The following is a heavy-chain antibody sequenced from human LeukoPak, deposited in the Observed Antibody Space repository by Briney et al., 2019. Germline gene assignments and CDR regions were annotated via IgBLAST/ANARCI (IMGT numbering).Heavy chain of an antibody. CDR2: IYWDDDK. CDR3: AHIPYDTAMGTYYFYGMDV. CDR1: GFSLSTSGVG. D-gene: IGHD5-18*01. V-gene: IGHV2-5*02. J-gene: IGHJ6*02. Sequence: SGPTLVKPTQTLTLTCTFSGFSLSTSGVGVGWIRQPPGKALEWLALIYWDDDKRYSPSLKSRLTITKDTSKNQVVLTMTNMDPVDTGTYYCAHIPYDTAMGTYYFYGMDVWGQGTTVTVSS.